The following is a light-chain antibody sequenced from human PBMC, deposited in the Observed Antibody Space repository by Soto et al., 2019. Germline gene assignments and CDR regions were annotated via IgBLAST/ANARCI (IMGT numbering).Light chain of an antibody. V-gene: IGLV2-23*01. CDR1: SSDVGSHDL. CDR3: CSNAVGITYV. Sequence: QSALTQPASVSGSPGQSITISCTGTSSDVGSHDLLSWYQQYPGKAPKLIIFEASKRPSGVSNRFSGSKSGSTASLTISGLQAEDEADYYCCSNAVGITYVFGTGTKLTVL. CDR2: EAS. J-gene: IGLJ1*01.